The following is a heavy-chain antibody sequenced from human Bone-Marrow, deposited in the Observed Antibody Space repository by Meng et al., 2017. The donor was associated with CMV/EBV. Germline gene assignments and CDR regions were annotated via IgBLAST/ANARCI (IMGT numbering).Heavy chain of an antibody. CDR1: GFLFSSHW. CDR2: INQDGSEE. CDR3: AKGRRRGANWFDS. V-gene: IGHV3-7*01. J-gene: IGHJ5*01. Sequence: GESLKISCAASGFLFSSHWMSWVRHAPGKRLEWVANINQDGSEEYYVDSVKGRFTISRDNAKNSLYLQMNSLRGEDTAVFYCAKGRRRGANWFDSWGQGTLVTVSS. D-gene: IGHD4/OR15-4a*01.